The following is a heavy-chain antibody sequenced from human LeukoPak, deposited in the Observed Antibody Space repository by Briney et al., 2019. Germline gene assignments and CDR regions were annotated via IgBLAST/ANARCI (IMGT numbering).Heavy chain of an antibody. CDR1: GGSISSNNW. CDR2: ISHSGST. V-gene: IGHV4-4*02. D-gene: IGHD2/OR15-2a*01. CDR3: ARNMVGETTFDY. J-gene: IGHJ4*02. Sequence: SGTLSLTCAVSGGSISSNNWWSWVRQPPGKGLEWIGEISHSGSTGYNPSLKSRVTISVDKSKNHFSLKLSSVTAADTAVYYCARNMVGETTFDYWGQGTLVTVSS.